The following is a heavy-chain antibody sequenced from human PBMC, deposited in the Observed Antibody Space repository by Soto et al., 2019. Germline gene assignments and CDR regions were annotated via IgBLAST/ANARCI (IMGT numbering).Heavy chain of an antibody. D-gene: IGHD2-15*01. CDR2: IRGGRDYI. V-gene: IGHV3-21*06. Sequence: VQVVESGGGLVKPGGSLRLSCEASGFTFRNFFMNWVRQAPGKGLEWVSSIRGGRDYIYYADSVKGRFTISRDNAENSVYLQMNSLRPEDTALYYCARAVKSLGYCGGDSCFDAFDVWGQGTLVTVSS. J-gene: IGHJ3*01. CDR3: ARAVKSLGYCGGDSCFDAFDV. CDR1: GFTFRNFF.